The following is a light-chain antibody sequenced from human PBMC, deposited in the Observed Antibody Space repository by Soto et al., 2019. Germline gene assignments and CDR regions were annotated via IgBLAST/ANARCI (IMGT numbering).Light chain of an antibody. CDR3: HQRNQ. CDR2: ASS. V-gene: IGKV3-11*01. Sequence: LLTQSPVTLSLSLGERVSITCRASQCISSYLAWYQQKPGQAPKLLIYASSSMAAGVPSRFSGSGSGTDFTIPISSVEAEDFAMYYCHQRNQFGQGTRLEIK. J-gene: IGKJ5*01. CDR1: QCISSY.